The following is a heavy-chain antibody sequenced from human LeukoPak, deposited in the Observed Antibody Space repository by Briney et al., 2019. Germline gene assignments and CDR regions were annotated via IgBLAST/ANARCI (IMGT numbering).Heavy chain of an antibody. D-gene: IGHD6-19*01. CDR1: GGSISSDSYY. V-gene: IGHV4-61*02. CDR2: IYTSGST. J-gene: IGHJ4*02. CDR3: ARTITVAGKYYFDY. Sequence: SETLSLTCTVSGGSISSDSYYWSWIRQPAGKGLEWIGRIYTSGSTNYNPSLKSRVTISVDTSKNQFSLTLSSVTAADTAVYYCARTITVAGKYYFDYWGQGTLVTVSS.